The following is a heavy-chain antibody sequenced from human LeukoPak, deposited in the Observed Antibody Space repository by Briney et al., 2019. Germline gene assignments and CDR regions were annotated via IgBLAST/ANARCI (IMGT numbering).Heavy chain of an antibody. Sequence: GGSLRLSSAASGFTISSYGMHWVRQAPGKGLEWVAVISYDGSNKYYADSVKGRFTISRDNSKNTLYLQMNSLRAEDTAVYYCAKDHYYDSIEQHDAFDIWGQGTMVTVSS. D-gene: IGHD3-22*01. V-gene: IGHV3-30*18. CDR2: ISYDGSNK. J-gene: IGHJ3*02. CDR3: AKDHYYDSIEQHDAFDI. CDR1: GFTISSYG.